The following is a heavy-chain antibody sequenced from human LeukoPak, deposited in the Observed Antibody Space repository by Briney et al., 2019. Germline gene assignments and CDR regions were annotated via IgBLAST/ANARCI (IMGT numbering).Heavy chain of an antibody. CDR2: INPNGGGT. J-gene: IGHJ4*02. D-gene: IGHD4-17*01. Sequence: GASVKVSCKASGYRFTGHYMHWVRQAPGQGLEWMGWINPNGGGTNYAQKFQGRVTMTRDTSISTAYMELSWLRSDDTAVYYCARVAGTTVTHPFDYWGQGTLVTVSS. CDR1: GYRFTGHY. V-gene: IGHV1-2*02. CDR3: ARVAGTTVTHPFDY.